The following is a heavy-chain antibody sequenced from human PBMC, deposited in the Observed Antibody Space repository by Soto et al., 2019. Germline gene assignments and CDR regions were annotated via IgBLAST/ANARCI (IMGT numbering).Heavy chain of an antibody. J-gene: IGHJ6*02. CDR3: AKDQANLPWGYGMDV. V-gene: IGHV3-23*01. Sequence: EVQLLESGGGLVQPGGSLRLSCAASGFTFSHAMSWVRQAPGKGLEWVSAISGSGGSTYYADSVKGRFTISRDNSKNTLYLQMNSLRAEDTAVYYCAKDQANLPWGYGMDVWGQGTTVTVSS. CDR1: GFTFSHA. CDR2: ISGSGGST. D-gene: IGHD1-1*01.